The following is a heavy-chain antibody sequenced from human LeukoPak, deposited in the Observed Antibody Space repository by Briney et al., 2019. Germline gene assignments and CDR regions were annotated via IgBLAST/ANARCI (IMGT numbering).Heavy chain of an antibody. CDR3: ARDSQDTAMVSYYYYGMDV. CDR1: GGSFSGYY. J-gene: IGHJ6*02. V-gene: IGHV4-34*01. Sequence: SETLSLTCAVYGGSFSGYYWSWIRQPPGKGLEWIGEINHSGSTNYNPSLKSRVTISVDTSKNQFSLKLSSVTAADTAVYYCARDSQDTAMVSYYYYGMDVWGQGTTVTVSS. CDR2: INHSGST. D-gene: IGHD5-18*01.